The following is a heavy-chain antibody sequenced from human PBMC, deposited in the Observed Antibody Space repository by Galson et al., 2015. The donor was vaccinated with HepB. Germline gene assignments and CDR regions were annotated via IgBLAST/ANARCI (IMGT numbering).Heavy chain of an antibody. D-gene: IGHD5-18*01. CDR3: ARDTAMGIL. CDR2: IFWDDDK. Sequence: PALVKPTQTLTLTCTFSVFSLRTSGVNVGWLRQPPGKALEWLALIFWDDDKRYSSSLKSRLTITKDTSKNQVVLTMTNMDPVDTATYYCARDTAMGILWGQGTLVTVSS. CDR1: VFSLRTSGVN. V-gene: IGHV2-5*02. J-gene: IGHJ4*02.